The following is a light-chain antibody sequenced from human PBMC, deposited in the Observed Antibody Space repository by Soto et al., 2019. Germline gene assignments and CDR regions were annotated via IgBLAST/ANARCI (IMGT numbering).Light chain of an antibody. CDR2: EVT. V-gene: IGLV2-8*01. CDR3: SSYADTAWV. J-gene: IGLJ3*02. Sequence: VLTQPPSASGSPGQSVTISCTGTSSDVGGYNYVSWYQQHPGKAPKLIIYEVTKRPSGVPDRFSGSKSGNTASLTVSGLQAEDEADYHCSSYADTAWVLGGGTKVTVL. CDR1: SSDVGGYNY.